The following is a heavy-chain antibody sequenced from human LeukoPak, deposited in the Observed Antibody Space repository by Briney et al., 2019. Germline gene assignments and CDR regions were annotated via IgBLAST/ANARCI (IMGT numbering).Heavy chain of an antibody. CDR2: ISYDGSNK. D-gene: IGHD2-8*02. CDR1: GFTFSNYP. Sequence: PGGSLRLSCAASGFTFSNYPMHWVRQAPAKGLEWVAVISYDGSNKYYADSVKGRFTISRDNSKNTLYLQMNSLRAEDSAVFYCARVASGGYFDYWGQGTLVTVSS. V-gene: IGHV3-30-3*01. CDR3: ARVASGGYFDY. J-gene: IGHJ4*02.